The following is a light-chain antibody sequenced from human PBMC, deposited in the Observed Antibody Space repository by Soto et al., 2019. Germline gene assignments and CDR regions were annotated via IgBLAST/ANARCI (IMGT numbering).Light chain of an antibody. J-gene: IGKJ1*01. Sequence: VMTQSPATLSVSPGERATLSCRASQSVTSDLAWYQQKPGQPPRLLIFDASTRATGIPARFSGSGSGTEFTLTISSLQSEDFAVYYCLQYNNWPPWTFGQGTKVEIK. CDR1: QSVTSD. V-gene: IGKV3-15*01. CDR2: DAS. CDR3: LQYNNWPPWT.